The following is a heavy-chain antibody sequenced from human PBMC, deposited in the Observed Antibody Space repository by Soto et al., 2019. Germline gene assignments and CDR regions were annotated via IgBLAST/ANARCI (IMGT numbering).Heavy chain of an antibody. CDR1: GYTFHNYG. CDR2: ISGYNGNT. J-gene: IGHJ4*02. Sequence: QVLLMQSEPEVKKPGASVKVSCKASGYTFHNYGISWVRQVPGQGLEWMGWISGYNGNTNYAPKIQGRVTVTRDTSTATAYMELRSLRSDDTAIYYCARGSESFDLWGQGTLVTVSS. CDR3: ARGSESFDL. V-gene: IGHV1-18*01. D-gene: IGHD1-26*01.